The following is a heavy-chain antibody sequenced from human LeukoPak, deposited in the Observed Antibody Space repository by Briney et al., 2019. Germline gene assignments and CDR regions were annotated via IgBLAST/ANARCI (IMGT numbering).Heavy chain of an antibody. J-gene: IGHJ4*02. Sequence: GGSLRLSCAASGFTFSSYSMNWVRQAPGKGLEWVSSISSSSSYIYYADSVKGRFTISRDNAKNSLYLQMNSLRAEDTAVYYCAKDQAFSNYYFDFWGQGTLVTVSS. V-gene: IGHV3-21*01. CDR2: ISSSSSYI. D-gene: IGHD4-11*01. CDR3: AKDQAFSNYYFDF. CDR1: GFTFSSYS.